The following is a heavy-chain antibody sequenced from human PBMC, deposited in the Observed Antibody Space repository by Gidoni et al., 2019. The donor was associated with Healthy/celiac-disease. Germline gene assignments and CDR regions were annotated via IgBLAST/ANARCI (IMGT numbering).Heavy chain of an antibody. CDR1: GFTFSSYD. V-gene: IGHV3-13*01. Sequence: EVQLVESGGGLVQPGGSLRLSCAASGFTFSSYDMHWVRQATGKGLEWVSAIGTAGDTYYPGSVKGRFTISRENAKNSLYLQMNSLRAGDTAVYYCARGDYSPYYYYGMDVWGQGTTVTVSS. D-gene: IGHD4-17*01. CDR3: ARGDYSPYYYYGMDV. J-gene: IGHJ6*02. CDR2: IGTAGDT.